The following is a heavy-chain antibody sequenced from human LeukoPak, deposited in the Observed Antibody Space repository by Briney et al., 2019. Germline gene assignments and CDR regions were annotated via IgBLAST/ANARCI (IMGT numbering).Heavy chain of an antibody. V-gene: IGHV3-13*01. CDR3: ARYQRLGELDIPYYFDY. CDR1: GFTFSSYD. D-gene: IGHD3-10*01. Sequence: GGSLRLSCAASGFTFSSYDMHWVRQATGKGLEWVSTIGTAGDTYYPGSVKGRFTISRENAKNSLYLQMNSLRAGDTAVYYCARYQRLGELDIPYYFDYWGQGTLVTVSS. CDR2: IGTAGDT. J-gene: IGHJ4*02.